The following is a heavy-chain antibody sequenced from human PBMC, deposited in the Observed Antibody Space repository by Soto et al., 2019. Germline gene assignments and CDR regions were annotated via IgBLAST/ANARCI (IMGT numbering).Heavy chain of an antibody. CDR1: GYTFSGYN. Sequence: QVRLLQSGAEVKKLGASVKVSCKASGYTFSGYNMHWVRQAPGQGLEWMGWINPNSGGTNFARKFQGRVTMTRDTSIGTAYMELTNLTSDDTAVYFCARDLLWSAQKPIDFWGQGTLVTVSS. J-gene: IGHJ4*02. CDR2: INPNSGGT. V-gene: IGHV1-2*02. D-gene: IGHD2-21*01. CDR3: ARDLLWSAQKPIDF.